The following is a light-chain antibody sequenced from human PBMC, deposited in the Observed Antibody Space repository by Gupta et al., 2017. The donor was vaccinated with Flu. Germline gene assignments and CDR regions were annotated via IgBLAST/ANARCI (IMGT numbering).Light chain of an antibody. CDR2: GAS. J-gene: IGKJ3*01. V-gene: IGKV3-15*01. Sequence: EIVLTHSPATQSVSPRERATLSCRASQSVSSNLAWYQQKPGQAPRLLIYGASTRATGLPARFSGSGSATEFTLTISILQSEDFAVYYCQQENNCPYFFGHGTKVDIK. CDR3: QQENNCPYF. CDR1: QSVSSN.